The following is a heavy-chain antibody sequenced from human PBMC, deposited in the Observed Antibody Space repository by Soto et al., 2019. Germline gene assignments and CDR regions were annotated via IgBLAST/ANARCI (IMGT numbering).Heavy chain of an antibody. D-gene: IGHD6-19*01. CDR3: AHNGQWLGVGAFDI. V-gene: IGHV2-5*02. Sequence: QITLKESGPPLVKPTQTLTLTCTFSGFSLSTSGVGVGWIRQPPGKALEWLALIYWDDDKRYSPSLKSRLTITKDPSKNQVVLTMTNMDPVDTATYYCAHNGQWLGVGAFDIWGQGTMVTVSS. CDR1: GFSLSTSGVG. J-gene: IGHJ3*02. CDR2: IYWDDDK.